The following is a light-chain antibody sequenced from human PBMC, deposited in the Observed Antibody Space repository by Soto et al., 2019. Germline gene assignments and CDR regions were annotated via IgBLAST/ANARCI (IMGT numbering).Light chain of an antibody. CDR1: QTISNW. CDR2: DAS. Sequence: DIQMTQSPSTLSASVGDRVTITCRASQTISNWLAWYQQKPGKAPKLLIYDASSLHSGVPSRFSGSGSGTEFTLTISSLQPDEFATYYCQQYISYSYTFGQGTKLEI. CDR3: QQYISYSYT. J-gene: IGKJ2*01. V-gene: IGKV1-5*01.